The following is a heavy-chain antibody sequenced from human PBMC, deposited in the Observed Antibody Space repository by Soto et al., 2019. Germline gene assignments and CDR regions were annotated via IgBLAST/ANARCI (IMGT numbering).Heavy chain of an antibody. V-gene: IGHV3-30-3*01. CDR3: ARGSYPWRYYYGMDV. D-gene: IGHD3-3*01. Sequence: GGSLRLSCAASGFTFSTYAIHWVRQAPGKGLEWVAVISYDGSNKYYADSVKGRFTISRDNSKNTLYLQMNSLRAEDTAVYYCARGSYPWRYYYGMDVWGQGTTVTVSS. CDR1: GFTFSTYA. CDR2: ISYDGSNK. J-gene: IGHJ6*02.